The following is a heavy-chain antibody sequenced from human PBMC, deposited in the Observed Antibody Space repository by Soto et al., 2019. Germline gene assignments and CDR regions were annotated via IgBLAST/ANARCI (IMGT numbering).Heavy chain of an antibody. CDR3: ARSPRGITGTTFFDY. V-gene: IGHV4-39*01. J-gene: IGHJ4*02. CDR2: IYYSGST. D-gene: IGHD1-20*01. Sequence: QLQLRESGPGLVKPSETLSLTCTVSGGSISSSSYYWGWIRQPPGKGLEWIGSIYYSGSTYYNPSLKSRVTISVDTSKNQFSLKLSSVTAADTAVYYCARSPRGITGTTFFDYWGQGTLVTVSS. CDR1: GGSISSSSYY.